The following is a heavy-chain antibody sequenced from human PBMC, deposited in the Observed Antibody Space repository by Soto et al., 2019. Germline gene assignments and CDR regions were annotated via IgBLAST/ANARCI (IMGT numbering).Heavy chain of an antibody. CDR2: IDPNDSQT. CDR3: ARHAGNSWKGDYFDY. D-gene: IGHD6-13*01. J-gene: IGHJ4*02. Sequence: GESLKISCQASVYSFSSSWIGWVRQMPGKGLEWMGIIDPNDSQTIYSPSFQGQVTISADKSIDTAYLQWSSLKTSDTAMYYCARHAGNSWKGDYFDYWGQGALVTVSS. CDR1: VYSFSSSW. V-gene: IGHV5-51*01.